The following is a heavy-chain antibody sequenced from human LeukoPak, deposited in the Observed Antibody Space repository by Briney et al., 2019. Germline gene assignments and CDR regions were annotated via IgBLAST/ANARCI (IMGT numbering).Heavy chain of an antibody. Sequence: GGSLRLSCAASGFTFSSYWMHWVRQAPGKGLVWVSRINSDGSTRSYADSVKGRFTISRDSAKSTLYLQMNSLRAEDTAVYYCVRDGIAGWEHGFDPWGQGTLVTVSS. CDR2: INSDGSTR. CDR3: VRDGIAGWEHGFDP. V-gene: IGHV3-74*01. CDR1: GFTFSSYW. D-gene: IGHD6-13*01. J-gene: IGHJ5*02.